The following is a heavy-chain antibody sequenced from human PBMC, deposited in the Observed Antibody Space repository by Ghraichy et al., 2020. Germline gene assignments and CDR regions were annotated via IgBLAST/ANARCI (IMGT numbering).Heavy chain of an antibody. Sequence: GGSLRLSCAASGFTFSSYSMNWVRQAPGKGLEWVSSISSSSSYIYYADSVKGRFTISRDNAKNSLYLQMNSLRAEDTAVYYCARDSVYGSSWPYDYGMDVWGQGTTVTVSS. V-gene: IGHV3-21*01. D-gene: IGHD6-13*01. CDR1: GFTFSSYS. J-gene: IGHJ6*02. CDR2: ISSSSSYI. CDR3: ARDSVYGSSWPYDYGMDV.